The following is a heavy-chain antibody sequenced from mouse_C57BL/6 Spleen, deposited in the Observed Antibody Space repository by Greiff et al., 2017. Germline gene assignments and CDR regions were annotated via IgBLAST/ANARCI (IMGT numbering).Heavy chain of an antibody. V-gene: IGHV5-17*01. J-gene: IGHJ1*03. CDR2: ISSGSSTI. CDR1: GFTFSDYG. Sequence: EVKLEESGGGLVKPGGSLKLSCAASGFTFSDYGMHWVRQAPEKGLEWVAYISSGSSTIYYADTVKGRFTISRDNAKNTLFLQMTSLRSEDTAMYYCARRSNYENWYFDVWGTGTTVTVSS. CDR3: ARRSNYENWYFDV. D-gene: IGHD2-5*01.